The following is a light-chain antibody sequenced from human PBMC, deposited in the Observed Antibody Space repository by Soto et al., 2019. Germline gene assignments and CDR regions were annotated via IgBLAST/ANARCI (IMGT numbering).Light chain of an antibody. V-gene: IGKV3-15*01. J-gene: IGKJ2*01. CDR3: QQYNSWPPL. Sequence: EIVMTQSPATLSVSPGERATLSCRASQSVSSNLAWYQQKPGQAPRLLIYGVSTRATGIPARFSGSGSGTAFTLTISSLQSEDFAVYFCQQYNSWPPLFGQGTKLEIK. CDR1: QSVSSN. CDR2: GVS.